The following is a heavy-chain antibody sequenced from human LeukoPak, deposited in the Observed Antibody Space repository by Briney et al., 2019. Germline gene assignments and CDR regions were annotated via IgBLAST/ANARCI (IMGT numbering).Heavy chain of an antibody. D-gene: IGHD2-15*01. CDR1: GYTFTSYD. J-gene: IGHJ4*02. V-gene: IGHV1-8*02. CDR3: ARDRAVVVAATDY. Sequence: ASVKVSCKASGYTFTSYDINWVRQATGQGLEWMGWMNPNSGNTGYAQKLQGRVTMTTDTSTSTAYMELRSLRSDDTAVYYCARDRAVVVAATDYWGQGTLVTVSS. CDR2: MNPNSGNT.